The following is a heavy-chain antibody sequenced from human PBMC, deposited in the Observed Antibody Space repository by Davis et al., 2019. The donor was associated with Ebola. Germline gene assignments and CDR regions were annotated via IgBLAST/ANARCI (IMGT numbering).Heavy chain of an antibody. CDR2: INHSGDRT. Sequence: GESLKISCAPSGFSFSSSAMSWVRQAPGKGLEWVSGINHSGDRTYYADAVKGRFTISRDDSKNTAYLQMNSLKMDDTAVYYCTNRKNEYWGQGTLVTVSS. CDR1: GFSFSSSA. CDR3: TNRKNEY. J-gene: IGHJ4*02. V-gene: IGHV3-23*01.